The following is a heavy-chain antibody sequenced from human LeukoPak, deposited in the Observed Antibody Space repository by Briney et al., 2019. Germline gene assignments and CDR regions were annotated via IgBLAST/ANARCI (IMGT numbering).Heavy chain of an antibody. D-gene: IGHD2-15*01. V-gene: IGHV4-61*02. CDR2: IYTSGST. CDR3: ARDSPTAYCSGGTCYFDY. CDR1: GGSITSGSYY. J-gene: IGHJ4*02. Sequence: PSETLSLTCTVSGGSITSGSYYWSWIRQPAGKGLEWIGRIYTSGSTDYNPSLKSRVTISRDTSKNQFSLKLSSVTAADTAVYYCARDSPTAYCSGGTCYFDYWGQGTLVTVSS.